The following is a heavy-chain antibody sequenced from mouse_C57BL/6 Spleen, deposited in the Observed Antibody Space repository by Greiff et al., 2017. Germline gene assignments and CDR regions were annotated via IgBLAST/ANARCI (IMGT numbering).Heavy chain of an antibody. CDR2: INPSSGYT. V-gene: IGHV1-4*01. Sequence: VQLQQSGAELARPGASVKMSCKASGYTFTSYTMHWVKQRPGQGLEWIGYINPSSGYTEYNQKFKDKSTLTADKSSSTAYMQLSSLTSEDSAVYYCARYDGIYYAMDYWGQGTSVTVSS. CDR1: GYTFTSYT. J-gene: IGHJ4*01. D-gene: IGHD2-3*01. CDR3: ARYDGIYYAMDY.